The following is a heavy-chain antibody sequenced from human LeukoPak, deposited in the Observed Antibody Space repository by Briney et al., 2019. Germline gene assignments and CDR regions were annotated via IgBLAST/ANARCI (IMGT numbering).Heavy chain of an antibody. V-gene: IGHV4-59*01. D-gene: IGHD5-24*01. J-gene: IGHJ4*02. CDR2: IYYSGNT. Sequence: SETLSLTCTVSGGSISPYYWSWIRQPPGKGLEWIAYIYYSGNTDYNPSLRSRVTISVDTSKNQFSLSLSSVTAADTAVYYCARTPLGWLQLMYFDYWGQGTLVTVSS. CDR1: GGSISPYY. CDR3: ARTPLGWLQLMYFDY.